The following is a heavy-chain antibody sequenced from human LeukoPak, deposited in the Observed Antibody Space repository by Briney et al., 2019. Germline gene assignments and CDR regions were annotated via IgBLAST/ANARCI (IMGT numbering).Heavy chain of an antibody. CDR1: GFSFGNHA. J-gene: IGHJ5*02. CDR2: LSESGETT. Sequence: PGGSLRLSCAASGFSFGNHAMNWVRQAPGKGLEWVSSLSESGETTDYADSVKGRFTISRDNSKNTLYLQMNSLRAHDTAVYYCGRWLQFGAEGWFDPWGQGTLVTGSS. V-gene: IGHV3-23*01. CDR3: GRWLQFGAEGWFDP. D-gene: IGHD5-24*01.